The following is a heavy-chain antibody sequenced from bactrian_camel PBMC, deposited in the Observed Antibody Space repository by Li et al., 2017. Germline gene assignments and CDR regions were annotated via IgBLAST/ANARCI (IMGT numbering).Heavy chain of an antibody. CDR3: AAGAVLSARWCSIETAGLFGY. J-gene: IGHJ6*01. Sequence: HVQLVESGGGSVQAGGSLRLSCVVSGFTRISGCMGWFRQAPGKEREGVAGIDWDGNIDYADTAKGRLIFSQDNAKNTLYLQMNSLKPEDTAMYYCAAGAVLSARWCSIETAGLFGYWGQGTQVTVS. CDR1: GFTRISGC. CDR2: IDWDGNI. D-gene: IGHD4*01. V-gene: IGHV3S6*01.